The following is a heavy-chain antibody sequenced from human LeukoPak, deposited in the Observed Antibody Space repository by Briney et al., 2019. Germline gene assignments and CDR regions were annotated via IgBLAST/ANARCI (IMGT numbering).Heavy chain of an antibody. CDR2: IKQDGSEK. D-gene: IGHD1-26*01. V-gene: IGHV3-7*01. CDR1: GFTFSSYW. CDR3: ARELWGIVGATDY. Sequence: GGSLRLSCAASGFTFSSYWMSWVRQAPGKGLEWAANIKQDGSEKYYVDTVKGRFTISRDNAKNSLYLQMNSLRAEDTAVYYCARELWGIVGATDYWGQGTLVTVSS. J-gene: IGHJ4*02.